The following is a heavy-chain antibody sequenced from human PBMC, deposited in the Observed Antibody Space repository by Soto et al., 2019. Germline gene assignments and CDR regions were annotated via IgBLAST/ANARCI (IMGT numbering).Heavy chain of an antibody. Sequence: QVQLVQSGAEVKKPGSSVKVSCKASGGTFSSYAISWVRQAPEQGLEWMGGIIPIPGTANYAQKFQGRVTITADESTSTAYMELSSLRSEDTAVYYCARSQGSSTSLEIYYYYYYGMDVWGQGTTVTLSS. D-gene: IGHD2-2*01. CDR2: IIPIPGTA. CDR3: ARSQGSSTSLEIYYYYYYGMDV. CDR1: GGTFSSYA. V-gene: IGHV1-69*01. J-gene: IGHJ6*02.